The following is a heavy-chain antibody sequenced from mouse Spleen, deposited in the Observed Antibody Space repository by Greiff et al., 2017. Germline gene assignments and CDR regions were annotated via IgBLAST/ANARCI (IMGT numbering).Heavy chain of an antibody. CDR1: GFAFSSYD. CDR3: ARPLTGTGPWFAY. D-gene: IGHD4-1*01. V-gene: IGHV5-9*02. Sequence: EVKLVESGGGLVKPGGSLKLSCAASGFAFSSYDMSWVRQTPEKRLEWVATISSGGSYTYYPDSVKGQFTISRDNARNTLYLQMSSLRSEDTALYYCARPLTGTGPWFAYWGQGTLVTVSA. J-gene: IGHJ3*01. CDR2: ISSGGSYT.